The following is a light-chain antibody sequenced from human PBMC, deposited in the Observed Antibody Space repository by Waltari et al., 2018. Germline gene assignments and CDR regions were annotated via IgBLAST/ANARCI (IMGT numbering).Light chain of an antibody. CDR1: ESVLYNPKNKNP. Sequence: DIVMTQSPESLAVSLGERATINCKSSESVLYNPKNKNPLAWYQQKPGQPPKLLIYWASTRKSGVPDRFSGSGSETDFTLTVSSLQAEDVALYYCQQYYNTPLTFGGGTKVEIK. CDR2: WAS. V-gene: IGKV4-1*01. J-gene: IGKJ4*01. CDR3: QQYYNTPLT.